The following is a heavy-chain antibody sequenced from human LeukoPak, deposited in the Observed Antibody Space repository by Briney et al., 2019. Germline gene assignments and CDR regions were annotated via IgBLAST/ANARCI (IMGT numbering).Heavy chain of an antibody. CDR1: GFTFGDYY. D-gene: IGHD3-3*01. V-gene: IGHV3-11*04. CDR2: ISSSGTTI. J-gene: IGHJ4*02. Sequence: GGSLRLSCAASGFTFGDYYMTWIRQAPGKGLEWVLYISSSGTTIYYADSVKGRFTISRDNAKNSLYLQMNSLRAEDTAVYYCARGYYDFWSGYYDYFDYWGQGTLVTVSS. CDR3: ARGYYDFWSGYYDYFDY.